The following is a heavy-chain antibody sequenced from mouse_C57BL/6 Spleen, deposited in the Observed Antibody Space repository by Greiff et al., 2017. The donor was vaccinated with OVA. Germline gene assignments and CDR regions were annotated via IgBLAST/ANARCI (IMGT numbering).Heavy chain of an antibody. Sequence: VQLQQSGAELVRPGASVTLSCKASGYTFTDYEMHWVKQTPVQGLEWIGAIDPETGGTAYNQKFKGKAILTADKSSSTAYMELRSLTSEDSAVYYCTRGRVITTVVANWYFDVWGTGTTVTVSS. CDR3: TRGRVITTVVANWYFDV. V-gene: IGHV1-15*01. CDR2: IDPETGGT. D-gene: IGHD1-1*01. CDR1: GYTFTDYE. J-gene: IGHJ1*03.